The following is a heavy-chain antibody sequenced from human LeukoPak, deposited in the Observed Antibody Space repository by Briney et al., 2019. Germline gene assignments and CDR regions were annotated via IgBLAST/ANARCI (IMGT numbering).Heavy chain of an antibody. D-gene: IGHD6-19*01. V-gene: IGHV1-46*01. Sequence: ASVKVSCKASGYTFTSYYMHWVRQAPGQGLEWMGIINPSGGSTSYAQKFQGRVTMTRDTSTSTVYMELSSLRSEDTAVYYCARGRGRGWYRSSSYYFDYWGQGTLVTVSS. CDR1: GYTFTSYY. CDR2: INPSGGST. J-gene: IGHJ4*02. CDR3: ARGRGRGWYRSSSYYFDY.